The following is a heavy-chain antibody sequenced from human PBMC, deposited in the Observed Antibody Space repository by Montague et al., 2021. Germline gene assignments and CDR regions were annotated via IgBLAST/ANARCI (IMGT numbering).Heavy chain of an antibody. J-gene: IGHJ4*02. V-gene: IGHV3-53*01. CDR2: TYTGGSA. Sequence: SLRLSCAASGFNVNSHYMSWVRQALGKGLEWVSVTYTGGSAYYADSVKGRFTVTRDSSKNMVYLQMDSLRAEDTAVYFCARDESDTSSLDYWGQGTLVTVSS. D-gene: IGHD3-22*01. CDR3: ARDESDTSSLDY. CDR1: GFNVNSHY.